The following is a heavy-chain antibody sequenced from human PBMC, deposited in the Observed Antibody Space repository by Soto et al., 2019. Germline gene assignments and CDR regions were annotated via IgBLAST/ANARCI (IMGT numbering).Heavy chain of an antibody. CDR2: IYHSGST. Sequence: QVQLQESGPGLVKPSGTLSLTCAVSSGSISSSNWWSWVRQPPGKGLEWIGEIYHSGSTNYNPSLKSRVTISVDKSKNQFSLKLSSVTAAYTAVYYCARQTHDYGDYYFDYWGQGTLVTVSS. V-gene: IGHV4-4*02. D-gene: IGHD4-17*01. CDR3: ARQTHDYGDYYFDY. J-gene: IGHJ4*02. CDR1: SGSISSSNW.